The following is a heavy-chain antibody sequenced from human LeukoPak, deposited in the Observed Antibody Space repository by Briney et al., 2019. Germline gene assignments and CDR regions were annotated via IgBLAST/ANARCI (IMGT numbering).Heavy chain of an antibody. J-gene: IGHJ5*02. CDR1: GGSMNTYY. Sequence: SETLSLTCSVSGGSMNTYYWSWIRQPPGKVLEFIGYIHYSGSTHYNPSLKSRVTTSADTSKNEFSLKLTSVTAADTAIYYCARCRSNELRGGWFDPWGQGILVTV. CDR3: ARCRSNELRGGWFDP. V-gene: IGHV4-59*08. CDR2: IHYSGST. D-gene: IGHD3-3*01.